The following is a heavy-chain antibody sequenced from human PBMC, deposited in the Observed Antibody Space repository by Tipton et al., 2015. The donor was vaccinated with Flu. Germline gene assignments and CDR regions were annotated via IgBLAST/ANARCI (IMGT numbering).Heavy chain of an antibody. CDR3: ARQRISVAGSGRFDY. CDR1: GDSMSTYY. CDR2: IYASGST. V-gene: IGHV4-4*07. Sequence: TLSLTCSVSGDSMSTYYWSWIRQPAGRGLEWIGRIYASGSTTYNPSLKSRVAMSLDTSKNQFSLKLRSVTDADTAVYYCARQRISVAGSGRFDYWGQGTQVTVSS. D-gene: IGHD6-19*01. J-gene: IGHJ4*02.